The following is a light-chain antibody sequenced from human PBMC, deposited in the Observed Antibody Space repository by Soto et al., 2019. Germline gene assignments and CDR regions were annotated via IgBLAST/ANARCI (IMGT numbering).Light chain of an antibody. V-gene: IGKV1-33*01. CDR1: QDISNY. CDR2: DAS. J-gene: IGKJ4*01. CDR3: QQYDNLPLT. Sequence: IQMTQSPSSLSASVGDRVTITCHASQDISNYLNWYQQKPGKAPKLLIYDASNLETGVPSRFSGSGSGTDFTLTISSLQPEDIATYYCQQYDNLPLTFGGGTKVDIK.